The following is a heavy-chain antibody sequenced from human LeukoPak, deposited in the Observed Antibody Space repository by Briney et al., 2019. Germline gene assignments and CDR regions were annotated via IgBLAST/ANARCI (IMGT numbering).Heavy chain of an antibody. CDR2: INPNSDTT. V-gene: IGHV1-2*02. D-gene: IGHD4-17*01. CDR1: GYTFTGHY. CDR3: ARDAIEGTTVTTWGVRHSIDY. J-gene: IGHJ4*02. Sequence: ASVKVSCKASGYTFTGHYIHWVRQAPGQGLEWMGWINPNSDTTNFAQNFQGRVTMTKDTSISTAYMELSSLRSDDTAVYYCARDAIEGTTVTTWGVRHSIDYWGQGTLVTVSS.